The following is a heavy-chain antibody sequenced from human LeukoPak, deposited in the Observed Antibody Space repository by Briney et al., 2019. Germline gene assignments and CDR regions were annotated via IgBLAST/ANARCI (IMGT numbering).Heavy chain of an antibody. D-gene: IGHD4-11*01. J-gene: IGHJ4*02. CDR2: ISSSSSYI. Sequence: PGGSLRRSCAASGFTFSSYSMNWVRQAPGNGLEWVSSISSSSSYIYYADSVKGRFTISRDNAKNSLYLQMNSLRAEDTAVYYCVRDPLLWHDYSNYEVVYWGRGTLVTVSS. CDR1: GFTFSSYS. CDR3: VRDPLLWHDYSNYEVVY. V-gene: IGHV3-21*01.